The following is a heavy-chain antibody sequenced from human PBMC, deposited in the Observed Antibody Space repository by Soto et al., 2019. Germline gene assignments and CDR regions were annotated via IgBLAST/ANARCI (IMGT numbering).Heavy chain of an antibody. CDR1: GGTFSSYA. D-gene: IGHD1-26*01. CDR2: IIPIFGTA. Sequence: QVQLVQSGAEVKKPGSSVKVSCKASGGTFSSYAISWVRQAPGQGLEWMGGIIPIFGTANYAQKFQGRVTITADISTRAAYREVGSMGSGDTAVYYCAREGGVGATTGWDWGQGTLVTVSS. J-gene: IGHJ4*02. CDR3: AREGGVGATTGWD. V-gene: IGHV1-69*06.